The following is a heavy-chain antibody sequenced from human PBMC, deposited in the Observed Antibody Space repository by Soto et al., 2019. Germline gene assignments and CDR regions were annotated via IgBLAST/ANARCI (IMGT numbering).Heavy chain of an antibody. CDR2: IYSGGYT. V-gene: IGHV3-53*01. CDR3: ATHPGGGGY. D-gene: IGHD3-10*01. J-gene: IGHJ4*02. CDR1: GFTVSNNY. Sequence: EVQLVESGGGLIQPGGSLRLSCAVSGFTVSNNYMSWVRQAPGKGLEGVSVIYSGGYTAYGDSVKGRFTISRDNSKNTLFPQMNGVGPADPAVFCWATHPGGGGYWGQGTLVTVSS.